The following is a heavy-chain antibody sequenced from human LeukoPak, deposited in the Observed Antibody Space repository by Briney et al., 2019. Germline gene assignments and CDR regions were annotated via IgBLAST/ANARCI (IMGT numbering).Heavy chain of an antibody. D-gene: IGHD2-2*01. CDR1: GFTFSNAW. CDR2: IKSKTDGGTT. Sequence: GGSLRLSCAASGFTFSNAWMSWVRQAPGKGLEWVGRIKSKTDGGTTDYAAPVKGRFTISRDDSKNTLYLQMNSLKTEDTAVYYCTTLPVPNEPADSNWFDPWGQGTLVTVSS. J-gene: IGHJ5*02. V-gene: IGHV3-15*01. CDR3: TTLPVPNEPADSNWFDP.